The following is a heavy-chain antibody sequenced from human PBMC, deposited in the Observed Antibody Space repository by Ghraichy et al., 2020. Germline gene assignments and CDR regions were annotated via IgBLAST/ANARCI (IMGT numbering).Heavy chain of an antibody. V-gene: IGHV4-59*08. Sequence: SETLSLTCTVSGGSISSYYWSWIRQPPGKGLEWIGYIYYSGSTNYNPSLKSRVTISVDTSKNQFSLKLSSVTAADTAVYYCASSPWGPGFGSYWYFDLWGRGTLVTVSS. CDR1: GGSISSYY. D-gene: IGHD3-16*01. CDR3: ASSPWGPGFGSYWYFDL. CDR2: IYYSGST. J-gene: IGHJ2*01.